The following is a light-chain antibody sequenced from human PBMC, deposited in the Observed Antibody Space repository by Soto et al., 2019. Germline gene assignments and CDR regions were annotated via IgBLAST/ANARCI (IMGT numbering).Light chain of an antibody. CDR2: WAS. CDR1: QSVLYSSNNKNY. V-gene: IGKV4-1*01. CDR3: QQYQSPPYT. Sequence: DIVMTQSPDSLAVSLGERATINCKSSQSVLYSSNNKNYLAWYQQKPGQPPKLLIYWASTRESGVPDRFSGSGSGTGFTLTISSLQAEDVAVYHCQQYQSPPYTFGQGTKLEIK. J-gene: IGKJ2*01.